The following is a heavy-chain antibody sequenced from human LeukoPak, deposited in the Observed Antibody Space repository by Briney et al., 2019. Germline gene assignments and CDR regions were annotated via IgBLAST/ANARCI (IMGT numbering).Heavy chain of an antibody. CDR2: VSDSGSGT. J-gene: IGHJ4*02. CDR3: AKGKGSSGWYD. Sequence: PGGSLRLSXAASGSTFSTYAVSWVRQAPGRGLEWVSAVSDSGSGTYYADSVKGRFTISRDNSKNTLYLQMTSLRAEDTALYYCAKGKGSSGWYDWGQGTLVTVSS. CDR1: GSTFSTYA. D-gene: IGHD6-19*01. V-gene: IGHV3-23*01.